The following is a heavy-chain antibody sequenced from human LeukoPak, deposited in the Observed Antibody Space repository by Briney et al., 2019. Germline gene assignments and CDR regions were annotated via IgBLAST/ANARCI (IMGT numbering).Heavy chain of an antibody. J-gene: IGHJ6*02. V-gene: IGHV4-59*01. CDR3: ARGVGSGRFNYYGMDV. Sequence: SETLSLTCTVSGGSLSSYYWSWIRQPPGKGLEGIGYIYYSGSTNYNPSLKSRVSISPDTSKNQFSLKLNSVTAADTAVYYCARGVGSGRFNYYGMDVWGQGTTVTVSS. CDR1: GGSLSSYY. CDR2: IYYSGST. D-gene: IGHD3-10*01.